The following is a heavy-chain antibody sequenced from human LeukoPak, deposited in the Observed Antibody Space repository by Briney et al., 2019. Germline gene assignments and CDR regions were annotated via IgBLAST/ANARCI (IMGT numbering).Heavy chain of an antibody. CDR1: GGSISSYY. CDR3: ARSHHYRNYVYNY. Sequence: PSEALSLTCTVSGGSISSYYWSWIRQPPGKGLEWIGYIYYSGSTNYNPSLKSRVTISVDTSKNQFSLKLSSVTAADTAVYYCARSHHYRNYVYNYWGQGTLVTVSS. J-gene: IGHJ4*02. CDR2: IYYSGST. V-gene: IGHV4-59*01. D-gene: IGHD4-11*01.